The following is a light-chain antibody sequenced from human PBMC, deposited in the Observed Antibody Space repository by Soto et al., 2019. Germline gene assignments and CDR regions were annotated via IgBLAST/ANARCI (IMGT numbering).Light chain of an antibody. CDR1: SSNIGSNT. V-gene: IGLV1-44*01. CDR3: AAWDDSLNALV. Sequence: QSVLTQPPSASGTPGQRVTISCSGSSSNIGSNTVSWYQQVPGTAPKPLIYSNNQRPSGVPDRFSGSQSGTSASLATSGLQSEDEADYYCAAWDDSLNALVFGTGTKLTVL. CDR2: SNN. J-gene: IGLJ1*01.